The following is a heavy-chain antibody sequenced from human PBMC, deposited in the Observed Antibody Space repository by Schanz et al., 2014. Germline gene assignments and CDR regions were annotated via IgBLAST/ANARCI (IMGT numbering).Heavy chain of an antibody. CDR3: MRGAGQGGRDWFDP. CDR1: GYTFINHD. D-gene: IGHD1-26*01. V-gene: IGHV1-8*01. CDR2: MNSNSGNT. Sequence: QLVQSGAEVKKPGASVKVSCKASGYTFINHDVNWVRQATGQGLEWMGWMNSNSGNTGYAQKFQGRVSMTTDTSISTAYMELSSLRFEDTAVYYCMRGAGQGGRDWFDPWGQGTLVTVSS. J-gene: IGHJ5*01.